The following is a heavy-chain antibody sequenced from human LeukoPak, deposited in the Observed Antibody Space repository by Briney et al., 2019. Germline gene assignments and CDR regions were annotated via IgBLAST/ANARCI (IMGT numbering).Heavy chain of an antibody. CDR3: AKDRPRGYSYGAMDY. CDR2: ISGSGGST. J-gene: IGHJ4*02. Sequence: GGSLRLSCAASGFTFSSYAMSWVRQAPGKGLEWVSAISGSGGSTYYADSVKGRFTISRDNSKNTLYLQMNSLRAEDTAVYYCAKDRPRGYSYGAMDYWGQGTLVTVAS. V-gene: IGHV3-23*01. CDR1: GFTFSSYA. D-gene: IGHD5-18*01.